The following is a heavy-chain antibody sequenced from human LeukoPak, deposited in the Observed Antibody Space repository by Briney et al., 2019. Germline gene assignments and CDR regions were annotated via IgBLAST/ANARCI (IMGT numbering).Heavy chain of an antibody. V-gene: IGHV1-24*01. D-gene: IGHD6-19*01. CDR3: ARDFEAYHPAVAGPRGWFDP. J-gene: IGHJ5*02. CDR2: FDPEDGET. Sequence: ASVKVSCKVSGYTLTELSMHWVRQAPGKGLEWMGGFDPEDGETIYAQKFQGRVTMTRDTSISTAYMELSRLRSDDTAVYYCARDFEAYHPAVAGPRGWFDPWGQGTLVTVSS. CDR1: GYTLTELS.